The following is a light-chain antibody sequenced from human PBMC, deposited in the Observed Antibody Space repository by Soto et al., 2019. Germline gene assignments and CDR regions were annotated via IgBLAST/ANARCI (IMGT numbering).Light chain of an antibody. CDR2: DAS. CDR1: QTISNY. V-gene: IGKV3-11*01. J-gene: IGKJ3*01. Sequence: EILLTQSPATLSLSAGERATLSCRAGQTISNYLAWYQQKPGQAHRLLIYDASNRATDIPARFSGSGSGTDFTLTISSLEPDDFAVYYCQHGGAFGPGTKVEIK. CDR3: QHGGA.